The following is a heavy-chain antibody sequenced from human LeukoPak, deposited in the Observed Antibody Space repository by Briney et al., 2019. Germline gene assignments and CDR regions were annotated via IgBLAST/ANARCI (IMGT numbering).Heavy chain of an antibody. D-gene: IGHD3-22*01. Sequence: PGRSLRLSCAASGFTVSRSYMIWARQAPGKGLEWVSVIYSGGTTYYADSVKGRFTISRDNSKNTLYLQMNSLRAEDTAVYYCARGLMIAYAFDIWGQGTMVTVSS. CDR1: GFTVSRSY. V-gene: IGHV3-53*01. J-gene: IGHJ3*02. CDR3: ARGLMIAYAFDI. CDR2: IYSGGTT.